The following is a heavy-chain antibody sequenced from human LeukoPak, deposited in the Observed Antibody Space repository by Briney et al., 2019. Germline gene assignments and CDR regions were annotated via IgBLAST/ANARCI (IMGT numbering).Heavy chain of an antibody. V-gene: IGHV1-8*01. CDR1: GYTFTSYD. D-gene: IGHD3-3*01. Sequence: ASVKVSCKASGYTFTSYDINWVRQATGQGLEWMGWMNPNSGDTGYAQKFQGRVTMTRNTSISTAYMELSSLRSEDTAVYYCATGQYYDFWSGYYYAPDWFDPLGQGTLVTVSS. CDR3: ATGQYYDFWSGYYYAPDWFDP. CDR2: MNPNSGDT. J-gene: IGHJ5*02.